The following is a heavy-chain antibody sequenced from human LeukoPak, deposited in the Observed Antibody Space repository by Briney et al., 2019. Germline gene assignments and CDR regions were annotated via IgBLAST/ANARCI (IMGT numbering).Heavy chain of an antibody. CDR3: VREDTPATANY. CDR1: GFNFANHA. D-gene: IGHD2-21*02. J-gene: IGHJ4*02. CDR2: ISGGGDIT. V-gene: IGHV3-23*01. Sequence: GGSLRLSYAASGFNFANHAMSWGRQTPGKGLEWVSAISGGGDITYYADSVTGRFTISRDNSKDTLFLQMHSLRPGDTAVYYCVREDTPATANYWGQGTLVTISS.